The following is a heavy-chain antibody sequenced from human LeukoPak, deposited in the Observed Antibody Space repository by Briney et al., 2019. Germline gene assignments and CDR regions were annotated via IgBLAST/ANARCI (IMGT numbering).Heavy chain of an antibody. CDR2: ISSSSSYI. CDR1: GFTFSSYS. D-gene: IGHD3-10*01. V-gene: IGHV3-21*01. J-gene: IGHJ4*02. CDR3: ARNYGSGSYHVY. Sequence: GGSLRLSCAASGFTFSSYSMNWVRQAPGKGLEWVSSISSSSSYIYYADSVKGRFTISRDNAKNSLYLQMNNLRAEDTAVYYCARNYGSGSYHVYWGQGTLVTVSS.